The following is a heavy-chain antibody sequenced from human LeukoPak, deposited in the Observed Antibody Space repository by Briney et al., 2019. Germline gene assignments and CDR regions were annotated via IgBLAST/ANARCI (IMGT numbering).Heavy chain of an antibody. CDR3: ARDYYGSGSYPGPDYYYYGMDV. J-gene: IGHJ6*02. D-gene: IGHD3-10*01. Sequence: GESLKTSCKGSGYSFTSYWIGWVRQMPGKGLEWMGIIYPGDSDTRYSPSFQGQVTISADKSIGTAYLQWSSLKASDTAMYYCARDYYGSGSYPGPDYYYYGMDVWGQGTTVTVSS. V-gene: IGHV5-51*01. CDR2: IYPGDSDT. CDR1: GYSFTSYW.